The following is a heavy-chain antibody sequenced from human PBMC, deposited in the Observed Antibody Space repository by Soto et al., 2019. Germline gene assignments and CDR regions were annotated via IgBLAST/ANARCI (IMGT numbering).Heavy chain of an antibody. J-gene: IGHJ4*02. D-gene: IGHD6-19*01. V-gene: IGHV3-21*01. CDR2: ISSSSSYI. CDR1: GFTFSSYS. Sequence: GGSLRLSCAASGFTFSSYSMNWVRQAPGKGLEWVSSISSSSSYIYYADSVKGRFTISRDNAKNSLYLQMNSLRAEDTAVYYCASVGDRRAVSPNFDYWGQGPLVTVSS. CDR3: ASVGDRRAVSPNFDY.